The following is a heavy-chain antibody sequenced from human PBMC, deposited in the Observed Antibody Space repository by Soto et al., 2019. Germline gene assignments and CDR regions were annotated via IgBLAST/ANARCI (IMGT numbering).Heavy chain of an antibody. Sequence: PSETLSLTCTVSGGSISSGGYYWSWIRQHPGKGLEWIGYIYYSGSTYYNPSLKSRVTISVDTSKDQFSLKLSSVTAADTAVYYCARVTPRGYSYGSFDYWGQGTLVTVPQ. CDR2: IYYSGST. V-gene: IGHV4-31*03. CDR1: GGSISSGGYY. J-gene: IGHJ4*02. CDR3: ARVTPRGYSYGSFDY. D-gene: IGHD5-18*01.